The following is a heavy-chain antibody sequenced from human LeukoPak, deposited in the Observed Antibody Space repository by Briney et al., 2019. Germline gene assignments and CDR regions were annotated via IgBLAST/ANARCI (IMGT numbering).Heavy chain of an antibody. J-gene: IGHJ3*02. Sequence: GGSLRLSCAASGFTFSSYGMHWVRQAPGKGLEWVAVISYDGSNKYYADSVKGRFTISRDNSKNTVYLQMNSLRAEDTAVYYCAKEDGSGSFVFLDAFDIWGQGTMVTVSS. D-gene: IGHD3-10*01. CDR1: GFTFSSYG. CDR3: AKEDGSGSFVFLDAFDI. V-gene: IGHV3-30*18. CDR2: ISYDGSNK.